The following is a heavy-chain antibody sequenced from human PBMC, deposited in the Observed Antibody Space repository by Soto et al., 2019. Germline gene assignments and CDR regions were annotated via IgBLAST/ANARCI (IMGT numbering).Heavy chain of an antibody. CDR1: GFTFSSYS. CDR3: AREGHYSNYDFTALGAFDI. V-gene: IGHV3-21*01. D-gene: IGHD4-4*01. J-gene: IGHJ3*02. CDR2: ISSSSSYI. Sequence: GGSLRLSCAASGFTFSSYSMNWVRQAPGKGLEWVSSISSSSSYIYYADSVKGRFTISRDNAKNSLYLKMNSLRAEDTAVFFCAREGHYSNYDFTALGAFDIWGQGTMVTVSS.